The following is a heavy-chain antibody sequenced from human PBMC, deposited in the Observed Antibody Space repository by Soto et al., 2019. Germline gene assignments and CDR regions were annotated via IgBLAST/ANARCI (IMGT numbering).Heavy chain of an antibody. J-gene: IGHJ4*02. CDR1: GDTFTDYY. CDR2: VNPSGGHT. V-gene: IGHV1-46*01. D-gene: IGHD2-21*02. Sequence: QVPLMQSGAEVKKPGASVKVSCKASGDTFTDYYIHWVRQAPGQGLEWMGTVNPSGGHTTYAQHFLGRVTMTRDKSTSTLYMERTSLTSDDTAIYYCARGGHVVVVTAALDYWGQGTLVTVSS. CDR3: ARGGHVVVVTAALDY.